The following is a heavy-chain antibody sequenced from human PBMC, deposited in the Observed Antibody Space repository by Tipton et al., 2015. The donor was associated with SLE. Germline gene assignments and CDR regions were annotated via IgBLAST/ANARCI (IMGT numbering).Heavy chain of an antibody. D-gene: IGHD6-19*01. J-gene: IGHJ4*02. CDR1: GGSFTDYY. CDR2: INHSGGT. V-gene: IGHV4-34*01. Sequence: TLSLTCAVYGGSFTDYYWSWIRQPPGKGLEWIGEINHSGGTNYNPSLKRRVTLSVDTSKNQFSLRLTSLTAADTAVYYCARGGVGAVATPFDYWGQGTLVTVSS. CDR3: ARGGVGAVATPFDY.